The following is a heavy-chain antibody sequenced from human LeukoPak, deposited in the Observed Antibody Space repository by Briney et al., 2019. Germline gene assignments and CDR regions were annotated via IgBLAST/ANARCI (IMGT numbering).Heavy chain of an antibody. J-gene: IGHJ4*02. Sequence: GGSLKLSCAASGFAFSSYAMSWVRQAPGKGLEWVSAISGSGGSTYYADSVKGRFTISRDNSKNTLYLQMNSLRVEDTAVYYCAKALYSSGNFFDYWGQGTLVTVSS. V-gene: IGHV3-23*01. CDR1: GFAFSSYA. CDR3: AKALYSSGNFFDY. CDR2: ISGSGGST. D-gene: IGHD6-19*01.